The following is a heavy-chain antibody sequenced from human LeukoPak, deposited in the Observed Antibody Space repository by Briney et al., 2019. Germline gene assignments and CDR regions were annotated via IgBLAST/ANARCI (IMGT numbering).Heavy chain of an antibody. J-gene: IGHJ3*02. D-gene: IGHD6-6*01. V-gene: IGHV4-38-2*02. Sequence: PSETLSLTCTVSGYSISSGYYWGWIRQPPGKGLEWIGSIYHSGSTYYNPSLKSRVTISVDTSKNQFSLKLSSVTAADTAVYYCARGGIAAPDFDGAFDIWGQGTMVTVSS. CDR2: IYHSGST. CDR1: GYSISSGYY. CDR3: ARGGIAAPDFDGAFDI.